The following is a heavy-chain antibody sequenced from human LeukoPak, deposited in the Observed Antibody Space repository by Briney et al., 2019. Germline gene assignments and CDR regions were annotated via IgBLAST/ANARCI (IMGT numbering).Heavy chain of an antibody. Sequence: PSQTLSLTCTVSGGSISSGGYYWSWIRQHPGKGLEWIGYIYYSGSTYYNPSLKSRVTISVDTSKNQFSLKLSSVTAADTAVYYCGRAILDIVVVPGAFDIWGQGTMVTVSS. J-gene: IGHJ3*02. CDR1: GGSISSGGYY. CDR2: IYYSGST. CDR3: GRAILDIVVVPGAFDI. V-gene: IGHV4-31*03. D-gene: IGHD2-2*03.